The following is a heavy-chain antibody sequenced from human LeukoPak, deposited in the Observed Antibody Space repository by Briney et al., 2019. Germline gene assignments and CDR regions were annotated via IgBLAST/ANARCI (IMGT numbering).Heavy chain of an antibody. Sequence: PGGSLRLSCAASGFTFSSYWMHWVRQAPGKGLVWVPRINSDGSSTSYADSVKGRFTISRDNAKNTLYLQMNSLRAEDTAVYYCARGVYDYVWGSWLGYYFDYWGQGTLVTVSS. CDR3: ARGVYDYVWGSWLGYYFDY. V-gene: IGHV3-74*01. D-gene: IGHD3-16*01. CDR1: GFTFSSYW. CDR2: INSDGSST. J-gene: IGHJ4*02.